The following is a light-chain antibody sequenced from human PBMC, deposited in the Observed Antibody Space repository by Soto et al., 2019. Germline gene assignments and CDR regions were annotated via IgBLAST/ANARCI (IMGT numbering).Light chain of an antibody. Sequence: IVLAQATGSLSLSQEKSVTLSCRASQSLSSGYLAWYQQKPGQAPRLLIYGASTRATGIPARFSGSGSGTEFTLTISSLQSEDFAVYYCQQYNNWPPETFGQGTKVDIK. V-gene: IGKV3-15*01. CDR3: QQYNNWPPET. CDR2: GAS. J-gene: IGKJ1*01. CDR1: QSLSSGY.